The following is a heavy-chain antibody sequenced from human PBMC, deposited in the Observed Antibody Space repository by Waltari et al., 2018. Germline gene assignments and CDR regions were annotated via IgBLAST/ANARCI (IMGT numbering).Heavy chain of an antibody. Sequence: EVQLVESGGGLVKPGGSLRLSCAASGFTFSSYSMNWVRQAPGKGLEWVSSISSSSSYKYYAEAVKGRFNSSRDNAKNALYLQMNSLRAEDTAVYYGARDGMLVGYCSGGSCYSDYWGQGTLVTVSS. V-gene: IGHV3-21*01. CDR3: ARDGMLVGYCSGGSCYSDY. J-gene: IGHJ4*02. D-gene: IGHD2-15*01. CDR1: GFTFSSYS. CDR2: ISSSSSYK.